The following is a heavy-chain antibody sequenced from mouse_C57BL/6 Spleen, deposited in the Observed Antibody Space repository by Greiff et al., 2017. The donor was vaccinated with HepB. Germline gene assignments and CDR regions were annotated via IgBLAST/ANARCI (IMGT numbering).Heavy chain of an antibody. CDR3: ARNRGGLAHWYFDV. J-gene: IGHJ1*03. V-gene: IGHV2-9-1*01. CDR2: IWTGGGT. CDR1: GFSFTSYA. D-gene: IGHD3-1*01. Sequence: QVQLKESGPGLVAPSQCLSITCTVSGFSFTSYAISWVRQPPGKGLEWLGVIWTGGGTNYNSALNSRLSISKDNSKSQVFLKMNSLQTDDTARYYCARNRGGLAHWYFDVWGTGTTVTVSS.